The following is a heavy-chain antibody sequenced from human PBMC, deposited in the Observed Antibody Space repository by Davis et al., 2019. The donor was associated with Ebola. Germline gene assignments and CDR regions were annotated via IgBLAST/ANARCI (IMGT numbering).Heavy chain of an antibody. Sequence: GESLKISCAASGFTFSSYAMSWVRQAPGKGLEWVSAISGSGGSTYYADSVKGRFTISRDNSKNTLYLQMNSLRAEDTAVYYCAALWFGELMPPFDYWGQGALVTVSS. CDR3: AALWFGELMPPFDY. D-gene: IGHD3-10*01. J-gene: IGHJ4*02. CDR1: GFTFSSYA. CDR2: ISGSGGST. V-gene: IGHV3-23*01.